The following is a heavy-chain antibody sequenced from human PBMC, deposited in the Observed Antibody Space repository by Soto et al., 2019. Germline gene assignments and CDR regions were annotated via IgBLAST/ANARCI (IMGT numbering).Heavy chain of an antibody. Sequence: GGSLRLSCAASGFTFNTYAMNWVRQAPGKGLEWVSAVSGSGSKTYYADSVKGRFTISRDNSKNTLYLQMNSLRAEDTAVYYCAKDLSGSSWSNFDYWGQGTLVTVSS. CDR2: VSGSGSKT. CDR1: GFTFNTYA. D-gene: IGHD6-13*01. CDR3: AKDLSGSSWSNFDY. J-gene: IGHJ4*02. V-gene: IGHV3-23*01.